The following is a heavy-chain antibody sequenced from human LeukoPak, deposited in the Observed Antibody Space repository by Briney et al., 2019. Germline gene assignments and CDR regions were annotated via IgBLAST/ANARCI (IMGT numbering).Heavy chain of an antibody. CDR3: AKDKGIAAAGIDY. CDR2: ISWNSGSI. V-gene: IGHV3-9*01. J-gene: IGHJ4*02. CDR1: GFTFNDYA. D-gene: IGHD6-13*01. Sequence: PGRSLRLSCAASGFTFNDYAMHWVRQAPGKGLEWVSGISWNSGSIGYADSVKGRFTISRDDAKNSLYLQMNSLRAEDTALYYCAKDKGIAAAGIDYWGQGTLVTVSS.